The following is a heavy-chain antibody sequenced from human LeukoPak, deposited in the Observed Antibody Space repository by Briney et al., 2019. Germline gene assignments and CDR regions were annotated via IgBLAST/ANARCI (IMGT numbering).Heavy chain of an antibody. V-gene: IGHV3-33*01. CDR3: AREGTVTTNYFDY. D-gene: IGHD4-17*01. J-gene: IGHJ4*02. CDR1: GFNFSSYG. Sequence: PGGSLRLLCAASGFNFSSYGMHWVRQAPGKGLEWVAVKWYDGSIKYYADSVKGRFTISRDNSKNTLYLQMNSLRAEDTAVYYCAREGTVTTNYFDYWGQGTLVTVSS. CDR2: KWYDGSIK.